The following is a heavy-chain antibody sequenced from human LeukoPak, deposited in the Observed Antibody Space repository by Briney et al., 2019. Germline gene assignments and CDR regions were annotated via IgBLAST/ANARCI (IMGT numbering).Heavy chain of an antibody. V-gene: IGHV3-7*01. CDR3: ARDGPPDYGDSGGNWFDP. D-gene: IGHD4-17*01. J-gene: IGHJ5*02. CDR2: IKQDGSEK. CDR1: GFSFSSYW. Sequence: PGGSLRLTCAASGFSFSSYWMTWVRQAPGKGLEWVANIKQDGSEKYYVDSVKGRFTISRDNAKNSLYLQMNSLRAEDTAVYYCARDGPPDYGDSGGNWFDPWGQGTLVTVSS.